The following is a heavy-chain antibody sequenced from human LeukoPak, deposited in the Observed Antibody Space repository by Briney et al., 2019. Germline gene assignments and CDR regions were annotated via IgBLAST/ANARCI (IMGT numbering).Heavy chain of an antibody. CDR2: ISAYNGNT. J-gene: IGHJ6*03. CDR3: ARMPTYYYGSGSYYMDV. CDR1: GYTFTSYG. Sequence: ASVKVSCKASGYTFTSYGISWVRQAPGQGLEWMGWISAYNGNTNYAQKLQGRVTMTTDTSTSTAYMELRSLRSDDTAVYYCARMPTYYYGSGSYYMDVWGKGTTVTISS. V-gene: IGHV1-18*01. D-gene: IGHD3-10*01.